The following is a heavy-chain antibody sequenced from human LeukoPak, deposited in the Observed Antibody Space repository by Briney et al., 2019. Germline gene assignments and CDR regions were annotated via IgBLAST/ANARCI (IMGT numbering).Heavy chain of an antibody. CDR3: AKCVADYFDY. CDR1: GFTFSSYS. J-gene: IGHJ4*02. CDR2: ISSGSTCI. Sequence: GGSLRLSCAASGFTFSSYSMNWVRQAPGKGLEWVSSISSGSTCIYYADSVKGRFTISRDNSKNTLYLQMNSLRAEDTAVYYCAKCVADYFDYWGQGTLVTVSS. V-gene: IGHV3-21*04. D-gene: IGHD6-19*01.